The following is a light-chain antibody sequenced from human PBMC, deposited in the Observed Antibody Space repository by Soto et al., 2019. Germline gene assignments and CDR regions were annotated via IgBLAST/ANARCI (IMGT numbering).Light chain of an antibody. CDR2: GAS. V-gene: IGKV3-20*01. CDR3: HQYGSSPST. J-gene: IGKJ1*01. CDR1: QSVSSNF. Sequence: EIVLTQSPGTLSLSPGERATLSCMASQSVSSNFLAWYQQRPGQGPRLLIYGASSRATGIPDRFSGSGSGTDFTLTISRLEPEDFAVYYCHQYGSSPSTFGQGTKVDIK.